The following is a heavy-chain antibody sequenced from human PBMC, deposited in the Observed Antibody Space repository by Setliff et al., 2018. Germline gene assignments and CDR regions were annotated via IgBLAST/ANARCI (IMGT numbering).Heavy chain of an antibody. CDR2: ISVDNGNT. CDR1: GYTFSGSG. D-gene: IGHD2-21*01. V-gene: IGHV1-3*01. J-gene: IGHJ5*02. CDR3: AIGGEYCDGTTYSSNNWFDT. Sequence: ASVKVSCKASGYTFSGSGISWVRQAPGQGLEWMGWISVDNGNTRYSQNFQGRVTLTVDTSATTENMELGSLRYEDTAVYYCAIGGEYCDGTTYSSNNWFDTWGPGTLVTVSS.